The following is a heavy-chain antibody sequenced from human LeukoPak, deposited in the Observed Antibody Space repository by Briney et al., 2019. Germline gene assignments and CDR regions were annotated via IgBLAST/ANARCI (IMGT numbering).Heavy chain of an antibody. J-gene: IGHJ4*02. V-gene: IGHV1-46*01. CDR2: INPSGGTT. CDR1: GYTFTTYY. CDR3: ARGSNYYYDVTADYPRY. D-gene: IGHD3-22*01. Sequence: ASVKLSCKTSGYTFTTYYIHWVRQAPGQGLEWLGIINPSGGTTTYAQKFQGRVTMTRVTSTSTVYMELNTLRSEDTAVYYCARGSNYYYDVTADYPRYWGQGTLVTVSS.